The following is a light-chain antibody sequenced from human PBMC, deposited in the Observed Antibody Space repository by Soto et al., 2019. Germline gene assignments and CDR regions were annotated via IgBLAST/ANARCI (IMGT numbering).Light chain of an antibody. CDR3: QSYDSSLSAPV. V-gene: IGLV1-40*01. CDR2: GNS. CDR1: SSNIGAGYD. Sequence: QAVVTQPPSVSGAPGQRVTISCSESSSNIGAGYDVHWYQQLPGTAPKLLIYGNSNRPSGVPDRFSGSKSGTSASLASTGLQAEDEADYYCQSYDSSLSAPVFGTGTKLTVL. J-gene: IGLJ1*01.